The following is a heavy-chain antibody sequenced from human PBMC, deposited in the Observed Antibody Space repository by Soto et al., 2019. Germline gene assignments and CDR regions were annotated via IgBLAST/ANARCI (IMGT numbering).Heavy chain of an antibody. V-gene: IGHV1-3*01. CDR3: ARFVEYSSSWYSMAQDYYYGMDV. D-gene: IGHD6-13*01. J-gene: IGHJ6*02. CDR2: INAGNGNT. Sequence: ASVKVSCKASGYTFTSYAMHWVRQAPGQRLEWMGCINAGNGNTKYSQKFQGRVTITRDTSASTAYMELSSLRSEDTAVYYCARFVEYSSSWYSMAQDYYYGMDVWGQGTTVTVSS. CDR1: GYTFTSYA.